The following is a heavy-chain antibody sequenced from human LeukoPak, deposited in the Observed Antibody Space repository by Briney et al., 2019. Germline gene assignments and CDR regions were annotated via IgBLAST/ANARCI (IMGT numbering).Heavy chain of an antibody. V-gene: IGHV1-69*01. Sequence: SVKVSCRASGGTFSSYAISWVRQAPGQGLEWMGGIIPIFGTANYAQKFQGRVTITADESTSTAYMELSSLRSEDTAVYYCARVVVPAGHVDYWGQGTLVTVSS. J-gene: IGHJ4*02. D-gene: IGHD2-2*01. CDR1: GGTFSSYA. CDR3: ARVVVPAGHVDY. CDR2: IIPIFGTA.